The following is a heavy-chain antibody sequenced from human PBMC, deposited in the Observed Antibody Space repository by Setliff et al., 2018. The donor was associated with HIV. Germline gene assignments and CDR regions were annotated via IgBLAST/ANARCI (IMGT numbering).Heavy chain of an antibody. Sequence: GGSLRLSCAASGFTFGIYGMNWVRQAPGKGLEWVSHISSSGFPIYYADSVRGRFTASRDNGKNSLFLQMNSLRAEDTAVYYCVRGTLDFWGQGNLVTVSS. V-gene: IGHV3-48*01. CDR1: GFTFGIYG. CDR2: ISSSGFPI. J-gene: IGHJ4*02. CDR3: VRGTLDF.